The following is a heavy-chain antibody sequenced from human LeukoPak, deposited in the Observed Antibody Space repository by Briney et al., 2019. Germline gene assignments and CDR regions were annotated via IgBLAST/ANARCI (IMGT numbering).Heavy chain of an antibody. Sequence: PGGPLRLSCAASGFTFSDYYMSWIRQTPGKGLEWISYISSSGSAMFYADSVKGRFTISRDNAKNSLYLQMNSLRAEDTAMYYCARDVGYRYAQMFFDIWGQGTMVTVSS. J-gene: IGHJ3*02. D-gene: IGHD5-18*01. CDR2: ISSSGSAM. CDR1: GFTFSDYY. V-gene: IGHV3-11*01. CDR3: ARDVGYRYAQMFFDI.